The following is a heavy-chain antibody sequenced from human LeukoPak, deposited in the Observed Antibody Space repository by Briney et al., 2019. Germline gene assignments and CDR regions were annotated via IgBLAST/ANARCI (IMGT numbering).Heavy chain of an antibody. J-gene: IGHJ3*02. Sequence: SQTLSLTCAISGDSVSSNSAAWNWIRQSPSRGLEWLGRTYYRSRWYNDFAVSVKSRITINPDTSKNQFSLQLNSVTPEDTAVYYCAREPLTVVNPDAFDIWGQGTMVTVSS. CDR2: TYYRSRWYN. D-gene: IGHD4-23*01. CDR3: AREPLTVVNPDAFDI. V-gene: IGHV6-1*01. CDR1: GDSVSSNSAA.